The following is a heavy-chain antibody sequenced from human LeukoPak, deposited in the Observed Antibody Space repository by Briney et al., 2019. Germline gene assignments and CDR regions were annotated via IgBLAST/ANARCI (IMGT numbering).Heavy chain of an antibody. CDR3: ARDPSQDDY. J-gene: IGHJ4*02. Sequence: QSGGSLRLACAASGLTFSTYAMHWVRQAPGKGLEWVAVISYDGSTKYYADSVKGRFTISRDNSNNTLYLQMSSLRTEDTAVYYCARDPSQDDYWGQGTLVTVSS. CDR2: ISYDGSTK. CDR1: GLTFSTYA. V-gene: IGHV3-30-3*01.